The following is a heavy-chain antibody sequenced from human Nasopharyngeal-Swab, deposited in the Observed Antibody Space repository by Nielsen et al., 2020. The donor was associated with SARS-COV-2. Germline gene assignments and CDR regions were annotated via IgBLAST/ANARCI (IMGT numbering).Heavy chain of an antibody. CDR3: ASHYYDSSGYYRPRDY. CDR1: GFTFSSYS. D-gene: IGHD3-22*01. V-gene: IGHV3-48*02. J-gene: IGHJ4*02. CDR2: ISSGSSTI. Sequence: GGSLRLSCAASGFTFSSYSMNWVRQAPGKGLEWVSYISSGSSTIYYADSVKGRFTISRDNAKHSLYLQMNSLRDEDTAVYYCASHYYDSSGYYRPRDYWGQGTLVTVSS.